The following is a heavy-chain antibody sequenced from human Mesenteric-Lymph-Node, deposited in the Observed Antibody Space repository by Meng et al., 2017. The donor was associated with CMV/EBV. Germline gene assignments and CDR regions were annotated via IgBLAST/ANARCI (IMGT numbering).Heavy chain of an antibody. J-gene: IGHJ4*02. Sequence: SETLSLTCTVSGGSISSGSSYWSWIRQPPGKGLEWIGYIYYSGSADYNPSLKSRVTISIDTSKNQFSLKLTSVTAADTAVYYCARSGTYHLNFDYWGQGTLVTVSS. D-gene: IGHD5-12*01. CDR3: ARSGTYHLNFDY. CDR1: GGSISSGSSY. V-gene: IGHV4-61*01. CDR2: IYYSGSA.